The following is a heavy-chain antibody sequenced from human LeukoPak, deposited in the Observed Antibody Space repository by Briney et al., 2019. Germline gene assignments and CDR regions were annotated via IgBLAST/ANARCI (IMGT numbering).Heavy chain of an antibody. CDR3: VKDFGGNSDY. D-gene: IGHD4-23*01. CDR2: INEDGRVT. CDR1: RFNVNNYW. J-gene: IGHJ4*02. V-gene: IGHV3-74*01. Sequence: GGSLILSCAASRFNVNNYWMHWVRQAPGKGLVWVSRINEDGRVTSYAGSVRGRFTISRDSVENTLHLQMSSLRAEDTAVYYCVKDFGGNSDYWGQGTLVTVSS.